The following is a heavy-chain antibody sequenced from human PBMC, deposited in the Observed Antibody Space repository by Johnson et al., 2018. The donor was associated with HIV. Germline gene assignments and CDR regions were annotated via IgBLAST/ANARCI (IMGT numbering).Heavy chain of an antibody. J-gene: IGHJ3*02. CDR3: TRRRDLDALDI. Sequence: VQLVESGGGLVKPGGSLRLSCAASGITFSNAWMSWVRQAPGKGLEWVGRIKSKTDGGTTDYAAPVKGRFTISRDDSKNTLYLQMNSLKTEDTAVYYCTRRRDLDALDIWGQGTMVTVSS. CDR1: GITFSNAW. CDR2: IKSKTDGGTT. D-gene: IGHD1-1*01. V-gene: IGHV3-15*01.